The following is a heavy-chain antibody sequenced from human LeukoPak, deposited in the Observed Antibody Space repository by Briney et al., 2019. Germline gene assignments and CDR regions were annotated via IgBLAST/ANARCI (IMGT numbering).Heavy chain of an antibody. V-gene: IGHV3-74*01. D-gene: IGHD2-2*01. CDR1: GFTFSTYC. J-gene: IGHJ4*02. CDR3: VRGVPVTPGIDY. Sequence: GGSLRLSCAASGFTFSTYCMHWVRQPPGKGLMWVSQICTDETTIRNADSVKGRFTISRDNAKNTLYLQMSSLRVEDTAVYYCVRGVPVTPGIDYWGQGTLVTVSS. CDR2: ICTDETTI.